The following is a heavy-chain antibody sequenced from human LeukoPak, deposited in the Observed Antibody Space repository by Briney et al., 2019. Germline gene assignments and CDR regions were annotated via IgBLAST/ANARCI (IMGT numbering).Heavy chain of an antibody. Sequence: SETLSLTCTVSGGSISSYYWSWIRQPAGKGPEWIGRIYTSGSTNYNPSLKSRVTMSADTSKNQFSLKLSSVTAADTAVYYCARVGSYSHLYYYYYYMDVWGKGTTVTVSS. J-gene: IGHJ6*03. CDR1: GGSISSYY. V-gene: IGHV4-4*07. D-gene: IGHD2-21*01. CDR2: IYTSGST. CDR3: ARVGSYSHLYYYYYYMDV.